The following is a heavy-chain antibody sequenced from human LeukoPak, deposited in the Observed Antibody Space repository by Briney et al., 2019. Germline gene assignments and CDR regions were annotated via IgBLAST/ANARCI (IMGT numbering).Heavy chain of an antibody. CDR2: MNPNSGNT. D-gene: IGHD3-10*01. V-gene: IGHV1-8*03. Sequence: GASVKVSCKASGYTFTSYDINWVRQATGQGLEWMGWMNPNSGNTGYAQKFQGRVTITRNTSISTAYMELSSLRSEDTAVYYCARAPEFEGPKYNWFDPWGQGTLVTVSS. J-gene: IGHJ5*02. CDR3: ARAPEFEGPKYNWFDP. CDR1: GYTFTSYD.